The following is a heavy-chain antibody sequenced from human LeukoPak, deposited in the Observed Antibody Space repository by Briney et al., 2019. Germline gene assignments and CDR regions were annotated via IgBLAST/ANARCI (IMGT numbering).Heavy chain of an antibody. V-gene: IGHV3-23*01. D-gene: IGHD4-17*01. J-gene: IGHJ4*02. Sequence: GGSLRLSCAASGFTFISYAMSWVRQAPGKGPEWVSGISESGGSTYYVDSVKGRFTISRNNSKNTVYLQMNSLRAEDTAIYYCAKGGVRPVTTGDYWGQGTLVTVSS. CDR3: AKGGVRPVTTGDY. CDR2: ISESGGST. CDR1: GFTFISYA.